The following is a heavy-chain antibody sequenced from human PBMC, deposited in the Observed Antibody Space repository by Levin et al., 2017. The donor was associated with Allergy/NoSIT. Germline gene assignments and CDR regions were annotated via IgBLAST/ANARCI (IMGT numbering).Heavy chain of an antibody. CDR1: GGSFSGYY. Sequence: SETLSLTCAVYGGSFSGYYWSWIRQPPGKGPEWIGEINHSGSTNYNPSFKSRLTISVDTSKNKFSLKLSSVTAADTAVYYCAREALAGTVVWFDPWGQGTLVTVSS. CDR2: INHSGST. CDR3: AREALAGTVVWFDP. V-gene: IGHV4-34*01. D-gene: IGHD6-19*01. J-gene: IGHJ5*02.